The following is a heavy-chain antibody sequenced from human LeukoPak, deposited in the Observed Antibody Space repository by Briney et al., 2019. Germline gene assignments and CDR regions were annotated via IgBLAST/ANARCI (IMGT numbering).Heavy chain of an antibody. CDR3: ARVCFTLRGFDY. CDR1: GVSISGYY. D-gene: IGHD1-26*01. V-gene: IGHV4-59*12. Sequence: SETLSLTCSVSGVSISGYYWSWIRQPPGKGLEWIWYINYSGNTNYKPSLKSRVTISVGNSKNQLSLKLNSVTAADTALYYCARVCFTLRGFDYWGQGTLVTVSS. CDR2: INYSGNT. J-gene: IGHJ4*02.